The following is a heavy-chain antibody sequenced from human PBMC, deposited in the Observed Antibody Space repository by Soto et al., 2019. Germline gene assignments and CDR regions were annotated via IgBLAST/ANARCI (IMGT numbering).Heavy chain of an antibody. CDR1: GGTFSSYA. CDR3: AGHSSGVPGYYYGMDV. CDR2: IIPIFDTA. J-gene: IGHJ6*02. D-gene: IGHD3-22*01. Sequence: QVQLVQSGAEVKKPGSSVKVSCKASGGTFSSYAISWVRQAPGQGLEWMGGIIPIFDTADYAQKFQGRVTITADESPNTAYMELSSLRSEDTAVYYCAGHSSGVPGYYYGMDVWGQGTTVTVSS. V-gene: IGHV1-69*12.